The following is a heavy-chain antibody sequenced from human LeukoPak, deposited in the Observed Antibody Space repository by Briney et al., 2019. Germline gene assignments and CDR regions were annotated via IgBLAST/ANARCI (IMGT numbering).Heavy chain of an antibody. D-gene: IGHD3-22*01. CDR3: VKGSEAYCDSKSDY. V-gene: IGHV3-64D*09. CDR2: ISSDGATI. CDR1: GFTLSTYA. Sequence: GGSLRLSCSGSGFTLSTYAMHWVRQAPGKGLEYVSAISSDGATIYYAESMKGRFTISRGNSKSTVYLQLSSLRPADTAVYYCVKGSEAYCDSKSDYWGQGTLVTVSS. J-gene: IGHJ4*02.